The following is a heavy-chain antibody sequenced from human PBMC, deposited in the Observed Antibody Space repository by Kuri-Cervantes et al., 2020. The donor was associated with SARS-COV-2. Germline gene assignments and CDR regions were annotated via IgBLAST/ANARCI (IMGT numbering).Heavy chain of an antibody. Sequence: SVKVSCKASGGTFSSYAISWVRQAPGQGLEWMGGIIPIFGTANYAQKFQGRVTITADESTSTAYMELSSLRSEDTAVYYCARFEEASPDDAFDIWGQRTMVTVSS. CDR3: ARFEEASPDDAFDI. D-gene: IGHD1-26*01. CDR2: IIPIFGTA. CDR1: GGTFSSYA. V-gene: IGHV1-69*13. J-gene: IGHJ3*02.